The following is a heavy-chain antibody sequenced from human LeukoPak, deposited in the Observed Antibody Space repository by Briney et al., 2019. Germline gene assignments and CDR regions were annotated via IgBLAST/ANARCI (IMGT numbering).Heavy chain of an antibody. CDR3: ARGTRSITVAGTSLSFDP. CDR1: GFSFSSFF. Sequence: PGGSLRLSCAASGFSFSSFFMHWVRQAPGKGLEYVSGISANGGRTYYANSVKGRFTISRDNSKNTLYLHLGSLRPEDMAVYYCARGTRSITVAGTSLSFDPWGQGILVIVSS. CDR2: ISANGGRT. V-gene: IGHV3-64*01. D-gene: IGHD6-19*01. J-gene: IGHJ5*02.